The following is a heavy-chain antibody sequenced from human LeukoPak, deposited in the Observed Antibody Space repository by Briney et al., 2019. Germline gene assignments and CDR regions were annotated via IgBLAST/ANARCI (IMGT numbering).Heavy chain of an antibody. Sequence: GGSLRLSCAASGFTFSNYAMHWVRQAPGKGLEWVAIVSHDGRNQYYAESVKGRFTISRDSSKNTVSLQMNSLRAGDSALYYCGRDPSARVTIDFWGQGTLVTVSS. V-gene: IGHV3-30*04. CDR3: GRDPSARVTIDF. CDR1: GFTFSNYA. J-gene: IGHJ4*02. D-gene: IGHD5-24*01. CDR2: VSHDGRNQ.